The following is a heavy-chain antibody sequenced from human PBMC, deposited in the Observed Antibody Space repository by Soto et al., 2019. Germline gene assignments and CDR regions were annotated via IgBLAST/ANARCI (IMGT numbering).Heavy chain of an antibody. CDR3: TRVVDYYDPYYYYGMDV. Sequence: EVQLVESGGGLVKPGGSQRLSCAASGFTFSSYNMNWLRHAPGKGLEWVSSISSSSSYIYYADSVKGRFTISRDNAKNSLNLQMNSLRAEDTAVYYCTRVVDYYDPYYYYGMDVWGQGTTVTVSS. CDR1: GFTFSSYN. V-gene: IGHV3-21*01. CDR2: ISSSSSYI. J-gene: IGHJ6*02. D-gene: IGHD3-22*01.